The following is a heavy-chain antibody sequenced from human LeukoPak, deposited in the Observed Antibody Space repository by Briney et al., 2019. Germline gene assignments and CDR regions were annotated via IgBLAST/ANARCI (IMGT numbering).Heavy chain of an antibody. V-gene: IGHV4-4*07. CDR1: GGSISSYY. D-gene: IGHD6-13*01. Sequence: SSETLSLTCTVSGGSISSYYWSWIRQPAGKGLEWIGRIYTSGSTNYNPSFKSRVTMSVDTSKNQFSLKLSSVTAADTAVYYCARGQRGYSRFYYFDYWGQGTLVTVSS. CDR3: ARGQRGYSRFYYFDY. CDR2: IYTSGST. J-gene: IGHJ4*02.